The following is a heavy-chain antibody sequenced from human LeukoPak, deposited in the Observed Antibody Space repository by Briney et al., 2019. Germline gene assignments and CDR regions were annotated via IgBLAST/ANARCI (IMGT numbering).Heavy chain of an antibody. D-gene: IGHD6-19*01. J-gene: IGHJ5*02. CDR3: ARFSRSGWYGSRRFDP. Sequence: PSEPLSLTCPVYGGSISSYYWSWIRQPPGKGLEWIGYIYYSGSTNYNPSLKSRVTISVDTSKNQFSLKLSSVTAADTAVYYCARFSRSGWYGSRRFDPWGQGTLVTVSS. CDR2: IYYSGST. CDR1: GGSISSYY. V-gene: IGHV4-59*01.